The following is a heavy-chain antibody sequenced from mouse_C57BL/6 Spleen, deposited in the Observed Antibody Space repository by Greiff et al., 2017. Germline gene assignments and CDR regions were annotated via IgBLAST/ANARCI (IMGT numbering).Heavy chain of an antibody. CDR1: GYTFTSYW. D-gene: IGHD1-1*01. CDR2: IYPGSGST. CDR3: ARITTVPDYFDY. J-gene: IGHJ2*01. V-gene: IGHV1-55*01. Sequence: QVQLQQPGAELVKPGASVKMSCKASGYTFTSYWITWVKQRPGQGLEWIGDIYPGSGSTNYNEKFKSKATLTVDTSSSTAYMQLSSLTSEDSAVYYCARITTVPDYFDYWGQGTTLTVSS.